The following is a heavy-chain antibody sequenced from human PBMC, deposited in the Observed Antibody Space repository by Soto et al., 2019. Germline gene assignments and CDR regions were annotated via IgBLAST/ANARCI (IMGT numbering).Heavy chain of an antibody. V-gene: IGHV4-30-2*01. J-gene: IGHJ6*02. CDR3: ARAQYQLLYGADYYYYYGMDV. CDR1: GGSISSGGYS. D-gene: IGHD2-2*02. Sequence: PSETLSLTCAVSGGSISSGGYSWSWIRQPPGKGLEWIGYIYHSGSTYYNPSLKSRVTISVDRSKNQFSLKLSSVTAADTAVYYCARAQYQLLYGADYYYYYGMDVWGQGTTVTVSS. CDR2: IYHSGST.